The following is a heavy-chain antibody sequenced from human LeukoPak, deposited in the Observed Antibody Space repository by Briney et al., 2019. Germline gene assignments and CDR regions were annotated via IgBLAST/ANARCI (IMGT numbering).Heavy chain of an antibody. CDR3: ARGARSGYLRPYYMDV. J-gene: IGHJ6*03. Sequence: GGSLRLSCAVSGFNVSSNYMSWVRQAPGKGLECVSVIYSDGSIYYADSVKGRFTISRDNSKSTLFLEINSLRAEDTAVYYCARGARSGYLRPYYMDVWGKGTTVTVSS. CDR1: GFNVSSNY. D-gene: IGHD5-18*01. V-gene: IGHV3-53*01. CDR2: IYSDGSI.